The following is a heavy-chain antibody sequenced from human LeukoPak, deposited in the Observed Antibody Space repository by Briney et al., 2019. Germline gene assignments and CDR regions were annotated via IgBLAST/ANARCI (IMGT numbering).Heavy chain of an antibody. D-gene: IGHD3-22*01. CDR2: FDPEDGET. CDR3: ATDTLLPEPTGAFDI. V-gene: IGHV1-24*01. J-gene: IGHJ3*02. Sequence: ASVKVSCKVSGYTLTELSMHWVRQAPGKGLEWMGGFDPEDGETIYAQKFQGRVTMTEDTSTDTAYMELSSLRSEDTAVYYCATDTLLPEPTGAFDIWGQGTMVTVSS. CDR1: GYTLTELS.